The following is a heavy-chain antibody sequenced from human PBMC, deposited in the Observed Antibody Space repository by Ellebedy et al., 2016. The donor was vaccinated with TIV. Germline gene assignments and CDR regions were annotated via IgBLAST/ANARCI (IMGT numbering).Heavy chain of an antibody. J-gene: IGHJ6*02. CDR2: IYYSGST. D-gene: IGHD1-26*01. V-gene: IGHV4-39*07. CDR1: GGSISSSSYY. Sequence: MPGGSLRLSCTVSGGSISSSSYYWGWIRQPPGKGLEWIGSIYYSGSTYYNPSLKSRVTISVDTSKNQFSLKLSSVTAADTAVYYCAREGLVGSSSYYYYYGMDVWGQGTTVTVSS. CDR3: AREGLVGSSSYYYYYGMDV.